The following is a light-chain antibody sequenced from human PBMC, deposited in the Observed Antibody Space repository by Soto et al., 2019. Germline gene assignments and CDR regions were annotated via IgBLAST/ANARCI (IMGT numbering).Light chain of an antibody. Sequence: EIVLTQSPATLSLSPGARATLSCRASGDITTYLAWYQHRPGQGPRLLIYEASKRATDIPARFSGSGSGTDITVTISSLAPEDFGVEYGQHRHTWPTNFGGGAKV. CDR1: GDITTY. V-gene: IGKV3-11*01. J-gene: IGKJ4*01. CDR3: QHRHTWPTN. CDR2: EAS.